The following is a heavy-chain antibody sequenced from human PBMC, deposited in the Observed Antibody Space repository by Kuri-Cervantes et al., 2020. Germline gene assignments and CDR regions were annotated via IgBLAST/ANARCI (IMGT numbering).Heavy chain of an antibody. CDR3: ATIQSLTRFGELFGEVWWFDP. J-gene: IGHJ5*02. D-gene: IGHD3-10*01. V-gene: IGHV3-30-3*01. CDR2: ISYDGSNK. Sequence: GESLKISCAASGFTFSSYAMHWVRQAPGKGLEWVAVISYDGSNKYYADSVKGRFTISRDNAKNSLYLQMNSLRAEDTAVYYCATIQSLTRFGELFGEVWWFDPWGQGTLVTVSS. CDR1: GFTFSSYA.